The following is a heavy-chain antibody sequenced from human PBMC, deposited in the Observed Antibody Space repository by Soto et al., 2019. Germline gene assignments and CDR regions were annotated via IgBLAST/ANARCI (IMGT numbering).Heavy chain of an antibody. V-gene: IGHV3-21*01. J-gene: IGHJ4*02. Sequence: KAGVSLRLSCTVSGFAFNNYGINWVRQAPGKGLEWVSSISKSDYTYYSDSVKGRFTISRDNAKNSVSLQMNTLRVEDTAAYYCAREDSIIIPAVSDFWGQGTLVTVSS. CDR1: GFAFNNYG. CDR3: AREDSIIIPAVSDF. D-gene: IGHD2-2*01. CDR2: ISKSDYT.